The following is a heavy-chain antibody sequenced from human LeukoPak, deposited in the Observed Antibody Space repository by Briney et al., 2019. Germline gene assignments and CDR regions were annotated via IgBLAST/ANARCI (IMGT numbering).Heavy chain of an antibody. D-gene: IGHD3-3*01. J-gene: IGHJ3*02. Sequence: GGSLRLSCAASGFTFSSYSMSWVRQAPGKGLEWVSTFSGTGEITYYADSVKGRFTISRDNSKNTLYLQMNSLRAEDTAVYYCAREISVGYDFWSGYPEKNDAFDIWGQGTMVTVSS. V-gene: IGHV3-23*01. CDR1: GFTFSSYS. CDR2: FSGTGEIT. CDR3: AREISVGYDFWSGYPEKNDAFDI.